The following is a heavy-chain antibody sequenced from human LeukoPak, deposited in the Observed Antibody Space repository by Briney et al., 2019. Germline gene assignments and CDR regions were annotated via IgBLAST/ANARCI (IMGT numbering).Heavy chain of an antibody. Sequence: GRSLRLSCAASGFTFSSYGMHWVRQVPGKGLEWVAVIWYDGSNKYHAESVKGRFTISRDNSKNTLYLQMNSLRAEDTAVYYCARDKGTKADMATISGTCFDYWGQGTLVTVSS. CDR1: GFTFSSYG. V-gene: IGHV3-33*01. D-gene: IGHD5-24*01. J-gene: IGHJ4*02. CDR2: IWYDGSNK. CDR3: ARDKGTKADMATISGTCFDY.